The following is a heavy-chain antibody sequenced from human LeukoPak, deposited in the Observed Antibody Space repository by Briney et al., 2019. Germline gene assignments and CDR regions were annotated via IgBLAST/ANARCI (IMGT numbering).Heavy chain of an antibody. CDR1: GFTFSNYS. J-gene: IGHJ6*03. CDR3: AKSLESTNYYYHMDV. Sequence: GGSLRLSCAASGFTFSNYSMTWVRQAPGKGLEWVANMNQNGSGKYYVDSVKGRFAISRDNAKNSLYLQMNNLRAEDTAVYYCAKSLESTNYYYHMDVWGKGTTVTISS. V-gene: IGHV3-7*03. CDR2: MNQNGSGK. D-gene: IGHD2-2*01.